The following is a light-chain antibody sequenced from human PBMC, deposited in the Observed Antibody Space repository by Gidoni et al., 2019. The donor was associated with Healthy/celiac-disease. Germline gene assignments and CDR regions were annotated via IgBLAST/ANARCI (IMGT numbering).Light chain of an antibody. CDR3: QQRSNWPLT. CDR2: DAS. Sequence: EIVLTQSPATVSLSPGERATLSCRASQSVSSYLAWYQQKPGQAPRLLIYDASNRATGIPARCSGSGSGTDFTLTISSLEPEDFAVYYCQQRSNWPLTFGGGTKVEIK. J-gene: IGKJ4*01. V-gene: IGKV3-11*01. CDR1: QSVSSY.